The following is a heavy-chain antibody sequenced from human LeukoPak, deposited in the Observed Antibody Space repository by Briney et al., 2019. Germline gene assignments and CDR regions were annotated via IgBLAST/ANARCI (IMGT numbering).Heavy chain of an antibody. CDR3: AREDIVATRVPDY. J-gene: IGHJ4*02. V-gene: IGHV1-3*04. CDR1: GYTFTTYP. CDR2: SNTGNAYT. D-gene: IGHD5-12*01. Sequence: ASVKVSCKASGYTFTTYPIHWVRQAPGQRLEWMGWSNTGNAYTEFSQKFQGRVTITTDTSASAIYMELSSLRFEDTAVYYCAREDIVATRVPDYWGQGTLVTVSS.